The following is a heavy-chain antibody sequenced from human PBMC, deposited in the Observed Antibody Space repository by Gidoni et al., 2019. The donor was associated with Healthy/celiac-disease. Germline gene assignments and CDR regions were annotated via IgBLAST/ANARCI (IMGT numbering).Heavy chain of an antibody. CDR3: ARGPNGYCSGGSCNSGWYQGGYNWFDP. CDR2: IDPSDSYT. CDR1: GYSFTSYW. V-gene: IGHV5-10-1*03. Sequence: EVQLVQSGAEVKKPGESLRISCKGSGYSFTSYWISWVRQMPGKGLEWMGRIDPSDSYTNYSPSFQGHVTISADKSISTAYLQWSSLKASDTAMYYCARGPNGYCSGGSCNSGWYQGGYNWFDPWGQGTLVTVSS. J-gene: IGHJ5*02. D-gene: IGHD2-15*01.